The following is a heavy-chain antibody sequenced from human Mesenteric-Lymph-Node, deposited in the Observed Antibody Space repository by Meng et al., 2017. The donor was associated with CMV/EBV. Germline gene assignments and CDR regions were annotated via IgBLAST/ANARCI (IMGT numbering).Heavy chain of an antibody. CDR2: IKQDGSEE. CDR3: AREGVLREG. CDR1: GFTFSGYW. J-gene: IGHJ4*02. D-gene: IGHD2/OR15-2a*01. Sequence: GGSLRLSCAASGFTFSGYWMSWVRQAPGKGLEWVANIKQDGSEEYYVDSVKGRFTISRDNAKNSLYLQMNSLRAEDTAVYYCAREGVLREGWGQGTLVTVSS. V-gene: IGHV3-7*01.